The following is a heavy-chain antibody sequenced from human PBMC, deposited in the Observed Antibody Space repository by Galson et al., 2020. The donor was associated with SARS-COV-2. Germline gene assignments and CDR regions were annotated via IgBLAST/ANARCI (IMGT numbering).Heavy chain of an antibody. D-gene: IGHD2-15*01. CDR3: AREGYCTGGSCYGQFGY. CDR2: IHHTGSA. V-gene: IGHV4-31*02. CDR1: GAPIYSSGYY. Sequence: ETSETLSLTCTVSGAPIYSSGYYWSWIRQFPGEGLEWIGYIHHTGSAFYNPSLESRVTISVDRSKNQFSLNLNSVTAADTAVYYCAREGYCTGGSCYGQFGYWGQGTLVTVSS. J-gene: IGHJ4*02.